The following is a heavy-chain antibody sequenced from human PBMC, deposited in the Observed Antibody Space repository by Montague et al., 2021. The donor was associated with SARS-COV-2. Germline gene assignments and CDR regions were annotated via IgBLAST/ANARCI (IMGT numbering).Heavy chain of an antibody. J-gene: IGHJ4*02. CDR1: GGSFIGYY. CDR2: INHNGNT. CDR3: ARVDSLVSFDY. D-gene: IGHD2-2*03. V-gene: IGHV4-34*01. Sequence: SETLSLTCTVSGGSFIGYYWGWIRQPPGKGLEWIGEINHNGNTEYNPSLKSRVTISVDTSKNQFSLKLSSVTAADTAVYYCARVDSLVSFDYWGQGTLVTVSS.